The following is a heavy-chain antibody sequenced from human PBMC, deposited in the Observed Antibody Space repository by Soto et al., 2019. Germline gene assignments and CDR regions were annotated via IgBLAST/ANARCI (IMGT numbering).Heavy chain of an antibody. CDR2: IYPGDSDT. D-gene: IGHD5-18*01. V-gene: IGHV5-51*01. CDR1: GYSFTSYW. J-gene: IGHJ6*02. Sequence: GESLKISCKGSGYSFTSYWIGWVRQMPGKGLEWMGIIYPGDSDTRYSPSFQGQVTISADKSISTAYLQWSSLKASDTAMYYCARLWRIKLRSSAYYYYGMEVWGQGTTVTVS. CDR3: ARLWRIKLRSSAYYYYGMEV.